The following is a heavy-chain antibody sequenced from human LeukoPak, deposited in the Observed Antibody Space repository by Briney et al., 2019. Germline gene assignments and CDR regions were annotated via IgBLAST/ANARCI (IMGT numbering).Heavy chain of an antibody. Sequence: SETLSLTCAVYGGSFSGYYWTWIRQPPGKGLEWIGNIFYSGSTYYSPSLRSRVTISLNTSRNQFSLKLNSVTAADTAVYYCAKSNGYGLVDIWGQGTMVTVSS. J-gene: IGHJ3*02. V-gene: IGHV4-34*12. CDR1: GGSFSGYY. D-gene: IGHD3-10*01. CDR2: IFYSGST. CDR3: AKSNGYGLVDI.